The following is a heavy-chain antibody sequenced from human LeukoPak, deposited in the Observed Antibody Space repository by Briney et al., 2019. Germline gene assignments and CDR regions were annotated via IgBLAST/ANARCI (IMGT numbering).Heavy chain of an antibody. CDR1: GGSIRSSSYY. CDR3: ARHESFGAFCRGGSCY. Sequence: SETLSLTCTVSGGSIRSSSYYWGWICQPPGKGLEWIGSFYYSGSTYYNPSLKSRVTISVDTSKNQFSLKLSSVTAADTAVYYCARHESFGAFCRGGSCYWGQGTLVTVSS. D-gene: IGHD2-15*01. V-gene: IGHV4-39*01. J-gene: IGHJ4*02. CDR2: FYYSGST.